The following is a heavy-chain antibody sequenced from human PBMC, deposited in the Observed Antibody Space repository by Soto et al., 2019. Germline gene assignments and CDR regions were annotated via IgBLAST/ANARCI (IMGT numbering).Heavy chain of an antibody. Sequence: ASVKVSCKTSGYTFNTYGISWVRQAPGQGLEWMGWISAYNGNTNYAQKLQGRVTMTTDTSTSTAYMELRSLRSDDTAVYYCARVGVGYCSSTSCPGYWFDPWGQGTLVTVSS. CDR3: ARVGVGYCSSTSCPGYWFDP. CDR2: ISAYNGNT. J-gene: IGHJ5*02. D-gene: IGHD2-2*03. V-gene: IGHV1-18*01. CDR1: GYTFNTYG.